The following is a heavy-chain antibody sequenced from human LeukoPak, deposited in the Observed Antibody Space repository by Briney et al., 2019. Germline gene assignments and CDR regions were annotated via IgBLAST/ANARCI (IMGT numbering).Heavy chain of an antibody. Sequence: PSETLSLTCTVSGGSITSSSYYWSWIRQPPGKGLEWIGYIYYSGSTNYNPSLKSRVTISVDTSKNQFSLKLSSVTAADTAVYYCASSPPSIAVAGREGYNWFDPWGQGTLVTVSS. V-gene: IGHV4-61*01. CDR2: IYYSGST. CDR1: GGSITSSSYY. D-gene: IGHD6-19*01. J-gene: IGHJ5*02. CDR3: ASSPPSIAVAGREGYNWFDP.